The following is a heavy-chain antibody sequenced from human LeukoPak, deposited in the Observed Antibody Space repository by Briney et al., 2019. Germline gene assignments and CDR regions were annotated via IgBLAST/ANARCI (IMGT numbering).Heavy chain of an antibody. CDR1: GVTFSSYG. CDR2: ISSDGNDK. D-gene: IGHD5-12*01. Sequence: GGSLRLSCAASGVTFSSYGMHWVRQAPGKGLEWVALISSDGNDKLYGDSVKGRFTISRDDSKSTLYLQMNSLRAEDTAVYYCTTKVIRGNSGDDYDDWGQGTLVTASS. V-gene: IGHV3-30*03. CDR3: TTKVIRGNSGDDYDD. J-gene: IGHJ4*02.